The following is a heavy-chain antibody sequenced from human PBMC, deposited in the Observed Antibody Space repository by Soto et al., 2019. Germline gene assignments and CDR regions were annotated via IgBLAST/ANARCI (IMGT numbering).Heavy chain of an antibody. CDR3: AKDRVMVAATTVPWYYSYGMDV. CDR2: MHYTGFS. Sequence: PSENVSLTCSFSGDWGTGHYLTWIQQSPEKGLEWSGYMHYTGFSHYNPSLKSRLTISVDRSKNHFTLQLTSVTVADTAVYYCAKDRVMVAATTVPWYYSYGMDVWGQGTTVTVSS. V-gene: IGHV4-59*02. D-gene: IGHD2-15*01. J-gene: IGHJ6*02. CDR1: GDWGTGHY.